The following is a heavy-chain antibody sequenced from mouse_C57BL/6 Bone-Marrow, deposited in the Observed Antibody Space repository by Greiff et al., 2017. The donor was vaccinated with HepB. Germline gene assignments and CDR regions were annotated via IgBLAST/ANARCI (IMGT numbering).Heavy chain of an antibody. CDR3: ARIPYYYAMDY. CDR2: ISDGGSYT. V-gene: IGHV5-4*01. Sequence: EVQLQESGGGLVKPGGSLKLSCAASGFTFSSYAMSWVRQTPEKRLEWVATISDGGSYTYYPDNVKGRFTISRDNAKNNLYLQMSHLKSEDTAMYYCARIPYYYAMDYWGQGTSVTVSS. J-gene: IGHJ4*01. CDR1: GFTFSSYA.